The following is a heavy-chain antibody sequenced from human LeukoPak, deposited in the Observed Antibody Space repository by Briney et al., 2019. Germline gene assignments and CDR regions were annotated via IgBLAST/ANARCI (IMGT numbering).Heavy chain of an antibody. CDR2: ISGSGGST. CDR3: ARGAVLRYFDWLGNFDY. CDR1: GFTFSSYA. Sequence: GGSLRLSCAASGFTFSSYAMSWVRQAPGKGLEWVSAISGSGGSTYYADSVKGRFTISRDNSKNTLYLQMNSLRAEDTAVYYCARGAVLRYFDWLGNFDYWGQGTLVTVSS. J-gene: IGHJ4*02. V-gene: IGHV3-23*01. D-gene: IGHD3-9*01.